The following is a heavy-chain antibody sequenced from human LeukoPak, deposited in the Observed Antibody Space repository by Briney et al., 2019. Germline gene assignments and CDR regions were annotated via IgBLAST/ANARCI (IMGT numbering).Heavy chain of an antibody. V-gene: IGHV3-30*02. CDR3: ATLVPAAIDTDY. CDR1: GFTFSSYG. D-gene: IGHD2-2*01. Sequence: GGSLRLSCAASGFTFSSYGMHWVRQAPGKGLEWVAFIRYDGSNKYYADSVKGRFTISRDNSKNTLYLQMNSLRAEDTAVYYCATLVPAAIDTDYWGQGTLVTVSS. J-gene: IGHJ4*02. CDR2: IRYDGSNK.